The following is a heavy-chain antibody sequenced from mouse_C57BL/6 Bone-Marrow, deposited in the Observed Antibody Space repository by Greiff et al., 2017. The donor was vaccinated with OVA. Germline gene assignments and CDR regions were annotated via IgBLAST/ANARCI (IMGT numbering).Heavy chain of an antibody. V-gene: IGHV1-81*01. CDR1: GYTFTSYG. CDR3: ARPYGSSYEDFDY. Sequence: QVQLKESGAELARPGASVKLSCKASGYTFTSYGISWVKQRTGQGLEWIGEIYPRSGNTSYNEKFKGKATLTADKSSSTAYMELRSLTSEDSAVYFCARPYGSSYEDFDYWGQGTTLTVSS. D-gene: IGHD1-1*01. CDR2: IYPRSGNT. J-gene: IGHJ2*01.